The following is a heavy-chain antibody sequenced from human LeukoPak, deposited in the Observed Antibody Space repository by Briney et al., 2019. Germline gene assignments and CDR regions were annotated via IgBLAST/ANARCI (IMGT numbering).Heavy chain of an antibody. D-gene: IGHD3-10*01. Sequence: ASVKVSCKASGGTFSSYAISWVRQAPGQGLEWMGRIIPILGIANYAQKFQGRVTITADKSTSTAYMELSSLRSEDTAVYYCAWLGVWFGELSAFDIWGQGTMVTVSS. V-gene: IGHV1-69*04. CDR2: IIPILGIA. CDR1: GGTFSSYA. CDR3: AWLGVWFGELSAFDI. J-gene: IGHJ3*02.